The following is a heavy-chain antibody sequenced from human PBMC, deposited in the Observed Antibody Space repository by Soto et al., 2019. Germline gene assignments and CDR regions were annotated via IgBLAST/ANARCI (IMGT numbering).Heavy chain of an antibody. J-gene: IGHJ6*03. CDR2: ISGFNGNT. CDR1: GYSFTNYG. Sequence: QDPLVQSGAEVKKPGASVTVSCKASGYSFTNYGITWVRQAPGQGLEWMGWISGFNGNTHYAQKLQGRVTMTTDASTSTAYIELRSLRSDDTAVYYCARDRGVAPPVAGNTHYYYYMDVWGKGTTVTVSS. V-gene: IGHV1-18*01. CDR3: ARDRGVAPPVAGNTHYYYYMDV. D-gene: IGHD6-19*01.